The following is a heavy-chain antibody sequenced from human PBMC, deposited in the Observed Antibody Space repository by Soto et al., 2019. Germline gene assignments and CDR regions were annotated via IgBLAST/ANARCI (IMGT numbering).Heavy chain of an antibody. D-gene: IGHD6-13*01. V-gene: IGHV4-34*01. CDR3: ARERRVVGGYSSNWYDYFDS. J-gene: IGHJ4*02. Sequence: PSETLSLTCVVYGGAFSAYFWTWIRQPPGKGLEWIGEVNHSGGTNYNPSLKSRVTISLDTSKSQLSLKLSSGTAADTAVYYCARERRVVGGYSSNWYDYFDSWGQGTLVTVSS. CDR2: VNHSGGT. CDR1: GGAFSAYF.